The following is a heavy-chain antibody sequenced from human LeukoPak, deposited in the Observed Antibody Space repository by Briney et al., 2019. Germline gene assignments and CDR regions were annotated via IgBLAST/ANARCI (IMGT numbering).Heavy chain of an antibody. D-gene: IGHD5-24*01. CDR3: ASLQSPRSYFDY. CDR1: GGSISSYY. J-gene: IGHJ4*02. Sequence: SETLSLTCTVYGGSISSYYWSWIRQPPGKGLEWIGYIYYSGSTNYNPSLKSRVTISVDASKNQFSLKLSSVTAADTAVYYCASLQSPRSYFDYWGQGTLVTVSS. V-gene: IGHV4-59*01. CDR2: IYYSGST.